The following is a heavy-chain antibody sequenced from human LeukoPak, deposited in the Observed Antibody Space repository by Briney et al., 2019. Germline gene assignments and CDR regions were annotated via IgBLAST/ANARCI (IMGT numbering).Heavy chain of an antibody. D-gene: IGHD1-26*01. Sequence: GASVKGSRKGSGYTFTRYYIGWVRQGPRQGLGWLGWINPNSGGTNYAQKFQGRVTMTRDTSISTAYMELSRLRSDDTAVYYCARENSGSYNAFDIWGQGTMVTVSS. CDR3: ARENSGSYNAFDI. V-gene: IGHV1-2*02. CDR1: GYTFTRYY. CDR2: INPNSGGT. J-gene: IGHJ3*02.